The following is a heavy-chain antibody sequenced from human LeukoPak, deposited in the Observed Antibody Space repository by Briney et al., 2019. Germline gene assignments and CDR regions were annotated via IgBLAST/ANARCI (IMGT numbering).Heavy chain of an antibody. CDR3: ARAPAKGWYYFDY. D-gene: IGHD6-19*01. CDR1: GGSISSYY. CDR2: IYYSGNT. V-gene: IGHV4-59*01. J-gene: IGHJ4*02. Sequence: PSETLSLTCTVSGGSISSYYWSWIRQPPGKGLEWLGYIYYSGNTNYNPSLKSRVTISVDTSKNQFSLRLRSVTAADTAVYYCARAPAKGWYYFDYWGQGTLVTVSS.